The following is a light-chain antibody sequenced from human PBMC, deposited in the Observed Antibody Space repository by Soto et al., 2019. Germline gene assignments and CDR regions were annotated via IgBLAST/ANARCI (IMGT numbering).Light chain of an antibody. J-gene: IGLJ1*01. Sequence: QSVLTQAPSVSGAPGQRVTISCTGSSSNIGADLDVHWYQQLPGTTPKLLIYDDNIRPAGVPDRFSGSKSGTSASLAISGLQAADEADYYCQSYDTSLRAYVFGTGTKLTVL. CDR3: QSYDTSLRAYV. CDR1: SSNIGADLD. CDR2: DDN. V-gene: IGLV1-40*01.